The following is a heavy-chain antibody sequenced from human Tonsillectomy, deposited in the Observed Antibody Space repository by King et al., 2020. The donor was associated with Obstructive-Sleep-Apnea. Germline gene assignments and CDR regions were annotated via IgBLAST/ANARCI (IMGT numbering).Heavy chain of an antibody. V-gene: IGHV3-23*04. CDR3: ARGELDTAMAMKI. J-gene: IGHJ4*02. Sequence: VQLVESGGGLVQPGGSLRLSCAASGFTFTNYAMSWVRQAPRKGLEWVSVISGSGAGTYYADSVKGRFTISRDDSKNTLYLQMNSLRAEDTAVYYCARGELDTAMAMKIWGQGTLVTVSS. D-gene: IGHD5-18*01. CDR2: ISGSGAGT. CDR1: GFTFTNYA.